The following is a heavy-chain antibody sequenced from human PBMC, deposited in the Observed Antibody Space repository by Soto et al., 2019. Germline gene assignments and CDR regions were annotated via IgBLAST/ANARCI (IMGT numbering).Heavy chain of an antibody. V-gene: IGHV3-23*01. CDR3: AGDVTSHGSRGYSSAWYGWFDP. J-gene: IGHJ5*02. CDR2: ASARNTNT. D-gene: IGHD6-19*01. Sequence: EVQLLESGGGLVQPGGSLRLSCAASGFTFSSHVMSWVRQAPGKGLEWVSAASARNTNTYYADSVRGRFTISRDNSKSTVYLQLDSLRGEDTAVDHGAGDVTSHGSRGYSSAWYGWFDPWGQGTLVVVSS. CDR1: GFTFSSHV.